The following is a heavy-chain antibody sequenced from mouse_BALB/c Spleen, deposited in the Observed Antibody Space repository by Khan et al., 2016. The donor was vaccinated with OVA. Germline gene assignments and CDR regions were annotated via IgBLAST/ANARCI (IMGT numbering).Heavy chain of an antibody. Sequence: QVQLKQSGAELVRPGASVKLSCKTSGYIFTSYWIHWVKQRPGQGLEWIARIYPGTGSTYYNETFKGKATLTADKSSSIAYMQLSSLQPEDSALSSCARWGYDGSRAMGYWGQGTSVTVSS. D-gene: IGHD2-3*01. V-gene: IGHV1-76*01. CDR2: IYPGTGST. CDR3: ARWGYDGSRAMGY. CDR1: GYIFTSYW. J-gene: IGHJ4*01.